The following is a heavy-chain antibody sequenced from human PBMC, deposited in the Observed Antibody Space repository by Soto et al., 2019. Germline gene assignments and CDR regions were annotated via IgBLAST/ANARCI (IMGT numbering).Heavy chain of an antibody. Sequence: QVQLVESGGGVVQPGTSLRLSCVGSGFTFRSYVIHWVRQAPGKGLEWVALPAYDGSNNLYGDSVKGRFTISRHNSRNTVELQMASLTFEDTALYCGARWGTQGELDVWGQGILVCVSS. CDR2: PAYDGSNN. V-gene: IGHV3-33*05. CDR3: ARWGTQGELDV. D-gene: IGHD3-16*01. J-gene: IGHJ4*02. CDR1: GFTFRSYV.